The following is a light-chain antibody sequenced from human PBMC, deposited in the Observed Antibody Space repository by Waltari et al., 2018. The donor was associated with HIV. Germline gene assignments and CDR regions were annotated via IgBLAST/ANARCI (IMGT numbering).Light chain of an antibody. CDR2: AVS. J-gene: IGLJ2*01. CDR3: SSLTTTNTLI. CDR1: SRDVGAYHY. Sequence: QSALTQPASVSGSPGQSITISCTGTSRDVGAYHYVSWYQQPPGTAPKLMIFAVSNRPSGISDRFSGSKSGNTASLTISGLQAEDEADYYCSSLTTTNTLIFGGGTKVTVL. V-gene: IGLV2-14*01.